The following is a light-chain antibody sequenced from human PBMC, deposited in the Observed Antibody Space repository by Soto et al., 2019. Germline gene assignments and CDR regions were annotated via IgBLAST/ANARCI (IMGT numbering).Light chain of an antibody. V-gene: IGKV3-15*01. CDR2: GAS. Sequence: EIVMTQSPATLSVSPGERATLSCRASQSVSSNLAWYQQKPGQAPRLLIYGASTRATGIPARFSGSGSDTDFTLTISSLQSEDVAVYYCQQYNNSPPLTFGGGTKVQIK. CDR3: QQYNNSPPLT. CDR1: QSVSSN. J-gene: IGKJ4*01.